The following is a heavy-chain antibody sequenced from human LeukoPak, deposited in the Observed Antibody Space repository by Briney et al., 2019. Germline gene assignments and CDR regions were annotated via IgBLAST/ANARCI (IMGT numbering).Heavy chain of an antibody. D-gene: IGHD4-23*01. V-gene: IGHV3-48*03. CDR1: GFTFSRFE. J-gene: IGHJ4*02. CDR3: TREQDREASATVVGDY. CDR2: ISTGTYI. Sequence: GGSLRLSCVASGFTFSRFEMNWVRQAPGKGLEWISHISTGTYIAYTDSVKGRFTISRDNAKNSLFLQMNSLRAEDTAVYYCTREQDREASATVVGDYWGQGTLVTVSS.